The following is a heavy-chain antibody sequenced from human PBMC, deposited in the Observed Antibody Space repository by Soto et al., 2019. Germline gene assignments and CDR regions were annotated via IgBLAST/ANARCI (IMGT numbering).Heavy chain of an antibody. CDR2: IYHSGST. Sequence: KPSETLSLTCAVSGGSISSGGYSWSWIRQPPGKGLEWIGYIYHSGSTYYNPSLKSRVTISVDRSKNQFSLKLSSVTAADTAVYYCARGSITGTRQNWFDPWGQGTLVTVSS. CDR3: ARGSITGTRQNWFDP. V-gene: IGHV4-30-2*01. CDR1: GGSISSGGYS. J-gene: IGHJ5*02. D-gene: IGHD1-20*01.